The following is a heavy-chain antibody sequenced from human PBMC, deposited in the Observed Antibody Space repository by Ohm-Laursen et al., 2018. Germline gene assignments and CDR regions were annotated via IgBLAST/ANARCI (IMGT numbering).Heavy chain of an antibody. V-gene: IGHV3-49*04. CDR3: TREGAAAGSKFDY. CDR2: IRSKPNGGTT. Sequence: SLRLSCAASGFTFGDYAMMWVRQAPGKGLEWVGFIRSKPNGGTTEYAASVKGRFTILRDDPKSIAYLQMNSLKIEDTAMYYCTREGAAAGSKFDYWGQGTLVTVSS. D-gene: IGHD6-13*01. J-gene: IGHJ4*02. CDR1: GFTFGDYA.